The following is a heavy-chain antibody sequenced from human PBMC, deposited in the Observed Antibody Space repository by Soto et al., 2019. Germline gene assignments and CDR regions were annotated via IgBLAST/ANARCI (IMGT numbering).Heavy chain of an antibody. V-gene: IGHV3-74*01. J-gene: IGHJ4*02. CDR1: GFTFSSYW. D-gene: IGHD3-3*01. Sequence: EVQLVESGGGLVQPGGSLRLSCAASGFTFSSYWMHWVRQAPGKGLVWVSRINSDGSSTSYADSVKGRFTISRDNAKHTLYLQMNSLRAEDTAVYYCASGHGVWSGYYEDYWGQGTLVTVSS. CDR3: ASGHGVWSGYYEDY. CDR2: INSDGSST.